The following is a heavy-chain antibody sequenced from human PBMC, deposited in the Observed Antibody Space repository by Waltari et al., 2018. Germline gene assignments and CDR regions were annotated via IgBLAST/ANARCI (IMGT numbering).Heavy chain of an antibody. CDR2: TCYRSKWYN. D-gene: IGHD6-19*01. CDR3: ARETRYSSGWYNNWFDP. V-gene: IGHV6-1*01. CDR1: GDSVSSNSPA. Sequence: QVQLQQSGPGLVKPSQTLSLTCAISGDSVSSNSPAWNWIRQSPSRGLEWLGRTCYRSKWYNDYAVSVKSRITINPVTSKNQVSLQLNSVTPEDTAVYYCARETRYSSGWYNNWFDPWGQGTLVTVSS. J-gene: IGHJ5*02.